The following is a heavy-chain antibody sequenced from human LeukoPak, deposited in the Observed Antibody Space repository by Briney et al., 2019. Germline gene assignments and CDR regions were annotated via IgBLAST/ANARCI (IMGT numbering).Heavy chain of an antibody. V-gene: IGHV1-8*01. CDR1: GYTFTSYD. CDR3: AKDPEGGYSYGPQLRYFDY. CDR2: MNPNSGNT. Sequence: ASVKVSCKASGYTFTSYDINWVRQATGQGLEWMGWMNPNSGNTGYAQKFQDRVTMTRNTSISTAYMELSSLRSEDTAVYYCAKDPEGGYSYGPQLRYFDYWGQGTLVTVSS. D-gene: IGHD5-18*01. J-gene: IGHJ4*02.